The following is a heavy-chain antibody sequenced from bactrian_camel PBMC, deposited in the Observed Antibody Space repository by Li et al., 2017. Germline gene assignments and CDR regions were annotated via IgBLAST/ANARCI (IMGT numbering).Heavy chain of an antibody. D-gene: IGHD2*01. V-gene: IGHV3S35*01. CDR1: GYYYSRDC. CDR3: AADVLCTVRAGTRFSLVAGS. Sequence: DVQLVESGGGSVQAGGSLTLICSASGYYYSRDCMGWFRQGPGTELEGVAGIYTSGRTTYADAVKGRFTITQDNAKNTMYLQMNSLKPEDTAMYYCAADVLCTVRAGTRFSLVAGSWGQGTQVTVS. J-gene: IGHJ4*01. CDR2: IYTSGRT.